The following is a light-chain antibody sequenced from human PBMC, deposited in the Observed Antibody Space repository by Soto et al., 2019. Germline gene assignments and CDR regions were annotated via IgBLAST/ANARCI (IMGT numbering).Light chain of an antibody. V-gene: IGKV3-20*01. CDR2: GAS. J-gene: IGKJ1*01. CDR3: QQYGSSPLT. CDR1: QSVSSSY. Sequence: DIVLPQSPGTLSLSPGERAPLSCRASQSVSSSYLAWYQQKPGQAPRLLIYGASSRATGIPDRISGSGSGTDVTLTISRLEPEDFAVYYCQQYGSSPLTCGQGTKVEIK.